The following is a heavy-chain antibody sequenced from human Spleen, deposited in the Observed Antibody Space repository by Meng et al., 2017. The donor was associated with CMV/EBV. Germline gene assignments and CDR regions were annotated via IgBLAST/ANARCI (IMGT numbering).Heavy chain of an antibody. CDR3: ARGRRDGNSSVYYFDY. V-gene: IGHV4-34*01. CDR1: GGSFSGYY. CDR2: INHSGST. Sequence: SETLSLTCAVYGGSFSGYYWSWIRQPPGKGLEWIGEINHSGSTNYNPSLKSRVTISVDTSKNQFSLKLSSVTAADTAVYYCARGRRDGNSSVYYFDYWGQGTLVTVSS. D-gene: IGHD6-6*01. J-gene: IGHJ4*02.